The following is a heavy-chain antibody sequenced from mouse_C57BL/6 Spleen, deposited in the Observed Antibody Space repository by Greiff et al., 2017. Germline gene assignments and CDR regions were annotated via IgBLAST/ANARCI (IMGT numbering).Heavy chain of an antibody. J-gene: IGHJ2*01. CDR3: ARNWEGFDY. CDR1: GFTFSDYG. Sequence: VMLVASGGGLVKPGGSLKLSCAASGFTFSDYGMHWVRQAPEKGLEWVAYISSGSSTIYYTDTVKGRFTISRDNAKNTLFLQMTSLRSEDTAMYYCARNWEGFDYWGQGTTLTVSS. V-gene: IGHV5-17*01. CDR2: ISSGSSTI. D-gene: IGHD4-1*01.